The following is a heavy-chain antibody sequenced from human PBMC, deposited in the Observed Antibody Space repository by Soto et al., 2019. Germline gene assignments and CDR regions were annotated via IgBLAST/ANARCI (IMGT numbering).Heavy chain of an antibody. V-gene: IGHV3-48*03. CDR3: ARNSGDYEVY. D-gene: IGHD4-17*01. CDR1: GSTFNTYE. J-gene: IGHJ4*02. Sequence: PGGSLRLSCVASGSTFNTYELNWVRQAPGKGLEWVSYISEGGGTIHYADSVKGRFTISRDNAKNSLYLQMNSLRAEDTAVYYCARNSGDYEVYWGQGTLVTVS. CDR2: ISEGGGTI.